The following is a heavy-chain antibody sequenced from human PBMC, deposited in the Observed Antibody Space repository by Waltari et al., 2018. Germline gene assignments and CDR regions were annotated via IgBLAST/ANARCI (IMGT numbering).Heavy chain of an antibody. V-gene: IGHV3-23*04. D-gene: IGHD5-18*01. CDR3: AKDSDSYGGQYYFDY. CDR1: GFTFSSYA. J-gene: IGHJ4*02. Sequence: EVQLVESGGGLVQPGGSLRLYWAASGFTFSSYAMSWVRQAPGKGLEWVSAISGSGGSTYYADSVKGRFTISRDNSKNTLYLQMNSLRAEDTAVYYCAKDSDSYGGQYYFDYWGQGTLVTVSS. CDR2: ISGSGGST.